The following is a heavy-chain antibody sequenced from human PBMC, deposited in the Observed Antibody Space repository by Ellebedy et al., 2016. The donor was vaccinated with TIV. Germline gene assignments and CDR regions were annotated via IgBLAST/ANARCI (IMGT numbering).Heavy chain of an antibody. J-gene: IGHJ4*02. D-gene: IGHD6-19*01. CDR1: GFTFSSYA. CDR2: ISGSGGST. V-gene: IGHV3-23*01. Sequence: GGSLRLXXAASGFTFSSYAMSWVRQAPGKGLEWVSAISGSGGSTYYADSVKGRFTISRGTSKNTLYLQMNSLRAEDTAVYYCAKDSGGWNQHWGQGTLVTVSS. CDR3: AKDSGGWNQH.